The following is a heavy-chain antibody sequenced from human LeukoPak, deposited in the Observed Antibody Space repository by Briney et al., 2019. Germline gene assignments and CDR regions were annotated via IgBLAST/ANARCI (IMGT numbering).Heavy chain of an antibody. Sequence: GGSLRLSCVVSGFTFSTYAMSWVRQAPGKGLEWVAAISGNGGTTNYADSVKGRFSISRENSKNTLFLQMNSLTDDDTATYYCAKDQRPSGAGTFDYWGQGTLVTVSS. CDR2: ISGNGGTT. CDR3: AKDQRPSGAGTFDY. CDR1: GFTFSTYA. D-gene: IGHD3-10*01. J-gene: IGHJ4*02. V-gene: IGHV3-23*01.